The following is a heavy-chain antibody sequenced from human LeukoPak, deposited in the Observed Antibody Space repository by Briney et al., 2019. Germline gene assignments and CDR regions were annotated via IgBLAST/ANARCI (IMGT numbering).Heavy chain of an antibody. CDR1: AGSISSYY. CDR2: IYTSGST. V-gene: IGHV4-4*07. Sequence: PSETLSLTCTISAGSISSYYWSWIRPPPGKGLEWIGRIYTSGSTNYNPSLKGRVTMSVDTSKNQLSLKLSSVTAADTAVYYCARVAAGIGFFQHWGQGTLVTVSS. CDR3: ARVAAGIGFFQH. D-gene: IGHD6-13*01. J-gene: IGHJ1*01.